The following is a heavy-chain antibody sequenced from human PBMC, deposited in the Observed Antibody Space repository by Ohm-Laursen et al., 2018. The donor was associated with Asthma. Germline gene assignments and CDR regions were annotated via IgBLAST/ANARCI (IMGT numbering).Heavy chain of an antibody. CDR3: ARWYYGMDI. V-gene: IGHV2-70*04. CDR2: IDSDDDK. CDR1: GFSLSTSRMR. Sequence: TQTLTLTCTFSGFSLSTSRMRVSWIRQPPGQALEWLARIDSDDDKLYSTSLKTRLTISKDTSKNQVVLTMTNMDPVDTATYYCARWYYGMDIWGQGTTVTVSS. J-gene: IGHJ6*02.